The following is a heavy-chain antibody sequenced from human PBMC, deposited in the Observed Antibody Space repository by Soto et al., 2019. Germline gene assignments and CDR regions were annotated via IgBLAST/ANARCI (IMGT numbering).Heavy chain of an antibody. CDR1: GFTFRKFW. V-gene: IGHV3-74*01. CDR2: ISSDGTTT. Sequence: EVQLVQSGGGLAQPGTSLRLSCAASGFTFRKFWMHWVRQVPGKGPVWVSYISSDGTTTDYADPVKGRFTISRDNAKETLYLKMDSLRAEDTAVYYCAIQDCTNDVCLEAAVTVGGALESWGQGTLVTVSS. CDR3: AIQDCTNDVCLEAAVTVGGALES. D-gene: IGHD2-8*01. J-gene: IGHJ1*01.